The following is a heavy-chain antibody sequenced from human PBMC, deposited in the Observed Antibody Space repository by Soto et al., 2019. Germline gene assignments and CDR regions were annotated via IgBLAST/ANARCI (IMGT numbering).Heavy chain of an antibody. D-gene: IGHD6-19*01. CDR1: DLTFISYA. CDR3: AKDTWGSGWYSNYYGMDV. V-gene: IGHV3-23*01. CDR2: LSGIGGST. J-gene: IGHJ6*02. Sequence: PGGALRLSCAATDLTFISYAMSWSRQGPGTGLEWVAALSGIGGSTYYADSVKGRFTTSRDNSKNTLYLQMNSLRAEDTAVYYCAKDTWGSGWYSNYYGMDVWGQGTTVTVSS.